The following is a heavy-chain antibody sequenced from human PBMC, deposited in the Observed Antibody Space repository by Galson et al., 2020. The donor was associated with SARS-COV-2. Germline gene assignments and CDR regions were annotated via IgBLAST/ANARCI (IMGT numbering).Heavy chain of an antibody. J-gene: IGHJ4*02. V-gene: IGHV4-30-4*01. CDR1: GGSISSGDYY. D-gene: IGHD3-9*01. CDR2: IYYSGSP. CDR3: ARVLRVWQLTGYYRPYAYFDY. Sequence: SETLSLTCTVSGGSISSGDYYWSWIRQPPGKGLEWIGYIYYSGSPYYNPSLKSRVTISVDTSKNQFSLKLSSVTAADTAVYYCARVLRVWQLTGYYRPYAYFDYWGQGTLVTVSS.